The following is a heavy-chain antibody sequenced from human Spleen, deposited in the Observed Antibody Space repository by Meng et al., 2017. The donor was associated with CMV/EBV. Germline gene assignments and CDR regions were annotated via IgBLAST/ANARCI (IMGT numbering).Heavy chain of an antibody. D-gene: IGHD6-13*01. CDR2: IYYSGSN. Sequence: ESLKISCTVSGGSVTSYYWNWIRQPPGKGLEWIAYIYYSGSNNYNPSLKSRVTISGDTSKNQFSLKLTSVTDADTAVYYCARTSSWYASDFWGQGALVTVSS. CDR1: GGSVTSYY. J-gene: IGHJ4*02. V-gene: IGHV4-59*02. CDR3: ARTSSWYASDF.